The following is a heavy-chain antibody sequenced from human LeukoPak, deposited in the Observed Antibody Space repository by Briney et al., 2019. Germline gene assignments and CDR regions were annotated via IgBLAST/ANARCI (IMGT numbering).Heavy chain of an antibody. D-gene: IGHD1-14*01. CDR1: GFTFSSYS. J-gene: IGHJ4*02. CDR3: ARGTNEYPGSDY. V-gene: IGHV3-48*04. Sequence: TGGSLRLSCAASGFTFSSYSMNWVRQAPGKGLEWVSYISSSSSTIYYADSVKGRFTISRDNAKNSVFLEMNSLRAEDTAVYYCARGTNEYPGSDYWGQGTLVTVSS. CDR2: ISSSSSTI.